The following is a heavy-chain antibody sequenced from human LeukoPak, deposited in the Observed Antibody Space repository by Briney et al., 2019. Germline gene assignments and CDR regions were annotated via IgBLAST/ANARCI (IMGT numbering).Heavy chain of an antibody. J-gene: IGHJ4*02. D-gene: IGHD3-10*01. CDR2: IKQDGSEK. CDR1: GFTFSSYE. CDR3: ARERVLEYYYGSGSYYSCYFDY. V-gene: IGHV3-7*01. Sequence: GGSLRLSCAASGFTFSSYEMNWVRQAPGKGLEWVANIKQDGSEKYYVDSVKGRFTISRDNAKNSLYLQMNSLRAEDTAVYYCARERVLEYYYGSGSYYSCYFDYWGQGTLVTVSS.